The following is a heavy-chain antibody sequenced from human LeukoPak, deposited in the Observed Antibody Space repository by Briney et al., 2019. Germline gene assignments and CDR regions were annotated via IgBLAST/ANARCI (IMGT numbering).Heavy chain of an antibody. CDR2: ISLNGGST. CDR1: GFTFEDYG. V-gene: IGHV3-20*04. CDR3: ARAWGSSSWYVRGVNWFDP. D-gene: IGHD6-13*01. Sequence: RAGGSLRLSCAASGFTFEDYGMSWVRQVPGKGLEWVSGISLNGGSTGYADSVKGRFTISRDNAKNSLYLQMNSLRAEDTAVYYCARAWGSSSWYVRGVNWFDPWGQGTLVTVSS. J-gene: IGHJ5*02.